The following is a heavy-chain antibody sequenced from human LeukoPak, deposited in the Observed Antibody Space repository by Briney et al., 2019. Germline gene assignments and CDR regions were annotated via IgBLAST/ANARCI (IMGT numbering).Heavy chain of an antibody. Sequence: SETLSLTCTVSGGSISSSSYYWGWIRQPPGKGLEWIGSIYYSGSTYYNPSLKSRVTISVDTSKNQFSLKLSSVTAADTAVYYCARGKGYYYDSSGSDAFDIWGQGTMVTVSS. D-gene: IGHD3-22*01. CDR3: ARGKGYYYDSSGSDAFDI. CDR1: GGSISSSSYY. J-gene: IGHJ3*02. V-gene: IGHV4-39*01. CDR2: IYYSGST.